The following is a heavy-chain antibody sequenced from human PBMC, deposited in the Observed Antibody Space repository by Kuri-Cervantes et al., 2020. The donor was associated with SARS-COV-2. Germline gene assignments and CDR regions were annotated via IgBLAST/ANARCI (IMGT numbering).Heavy chain of an antibody. CDR1: GFTFSGYS. CDR3: AREEGGELGEAFDY. Sequence: GESLKSSCAASGFTFSGYSMNWIRQAPGKGLEWVALIDSSSCYIYHANSVKGRLTISRENAKTSLYLQMNSLKPEDTAVYYCAREEGGELGEAFDYWGQGALVTVSS. V-gene: IGHV3-21*01. J-gene: IGHJ4*02. CDR2: IDSSSCYI. D-gene: IGHD7-27*01.